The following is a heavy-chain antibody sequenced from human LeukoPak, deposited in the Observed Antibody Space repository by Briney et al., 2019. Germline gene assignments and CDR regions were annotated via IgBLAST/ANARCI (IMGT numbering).Heavy chain of an antibody. Sequence: SETLSLTCAVYGGSFSGYYWSWIRQPPGKGLEWIGEINHSGSTNYNPSLKSRVTISVDTSKNQFSLKLSSVTAADTAVYYCARGYYYGSGSYWYYMDVWGKGTTVTVSS. J-gene: IGHJ6*03. V-gene: IGHV4-34*01. CDR2: INHSGST. CDR3: ARGYYYGSGSYWYYMDV. D-gene: IGHD3-10*01. CDR1: GGSFSGYY.